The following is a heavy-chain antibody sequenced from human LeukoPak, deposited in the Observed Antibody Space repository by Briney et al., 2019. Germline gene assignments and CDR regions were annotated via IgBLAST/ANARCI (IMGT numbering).Heavy chain of an antibody. CDR1: GFMFSDYG. CDR3: AKDGPYCGGITCYFRYFDL. V-gene: IGHV3-30*18. D-gene: IGHD2-21*01. Sequence: GGSLRLSCAASGFMFSDYGMHWVRQAPGKGLEWVAVISNDGSIIYYADPVKGRFTISRDNSKNTLHLQMNSLRPDDTAVYYCAKDGPYCGGITCYFRYFDLWGRGTLVTVSS. CDR2: ISNDGSII. J-gene: IGHJ2*01.